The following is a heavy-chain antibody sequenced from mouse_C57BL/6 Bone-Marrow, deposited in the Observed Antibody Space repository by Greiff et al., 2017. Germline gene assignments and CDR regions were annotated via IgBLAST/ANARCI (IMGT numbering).Heavy chain of an antibody. CDR3: ARYYGRGNYAMDY. CDR2: IRNKANGYTT. Sequence: EVKVEESGGGLVQPGGSLSLSCAASGFTFTDYYMSWVRQPPGKALEWLGFIRNKANGYTTEYSASVKGRFTISRDNSQSILYLQMNALRAEDSSTYYCARYYGRGNYAMDYWGQGTSVTVSS. V-gene: IGHV7-3*01. CDR1: GFTFTDYY. J-gene: IGHJ4*01. D-gene: IGHD1-1*01.